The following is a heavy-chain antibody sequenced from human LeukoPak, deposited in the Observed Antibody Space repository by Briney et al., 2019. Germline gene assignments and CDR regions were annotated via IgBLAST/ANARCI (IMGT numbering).Heavy chain of an antibody. V-gene: IGHV4-39*01. CDR2: IYYSGST. CDR3: ARGDSSSWYGVYYYYYMDV. J-gene: IGHJ6*03. Sequence: PSETLSLTCTVSGGSISSSSYYWGWIRQPPGKGLEWIGSIYYSGSTYYNPSLKSRVTISVDTSKNQFSLKLSSVTAADTAVYYCARGDSSSWYGVYYYYYMDVWGKGTTATVSS. D-gene: IGHD6-13*01. CDR1: GGSISSSSYY.